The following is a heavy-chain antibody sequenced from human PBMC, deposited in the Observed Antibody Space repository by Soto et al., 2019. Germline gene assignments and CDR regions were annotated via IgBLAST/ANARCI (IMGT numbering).Heavy chain of an antibody. J-gene: IGHJ6*02. V-gene: IGHV1-18*01. CDR2: ISPYTGNT. CDR1: GYIFVNYG. D-gene: IGHD3-16*01. Sequence: QVQLVQSGDEVKKPGASVKVSCKASGYIFVNYGIAWVRQAPGQGLEWMGWISPYTGNTHSATKVQGRLTMTTDTXXSTADMDLGSLTSDDTAVYYCVMVDNYVTPTQQDVWGQGTTVTVSS. CDR3: VMVDNYVTPTQQDV.